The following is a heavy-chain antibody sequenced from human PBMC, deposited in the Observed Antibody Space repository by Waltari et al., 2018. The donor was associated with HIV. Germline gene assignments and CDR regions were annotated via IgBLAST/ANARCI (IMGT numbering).Heavy chain of an antibody. V-gene: IGHV4-31*01. CDR3: ARGERELRAFDI. D-gene: IGHD1-26*01. CDR2: IYYSGST. Sequence: QVQLQESGPGLVQPSQTLSLTCTVSGGSISSGGYYWGWIRQHPGKGLEWSGYIYYSGSTYYNPSLKSLVTISVDTSKNQFSLKLSSVTAADTAVYYCARGERELRAFDIWGQGTMVTVSS. J-gene: IGHJ3*02. CDR1: GGSISSGGYY.